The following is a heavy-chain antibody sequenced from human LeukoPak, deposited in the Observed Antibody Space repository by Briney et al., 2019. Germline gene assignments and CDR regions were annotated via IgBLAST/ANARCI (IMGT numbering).Heavy chain of an antibody. D-gene: IGHD5-24*01. J-gene: IGHJ4*02. CDR2: IYHSGST. Sequence: SETLSLTCTVSGYSISSGYYWGWIRQPPGKGLEWIGYIYHSGSTYYNPSLKSRVTISVDRSKNQFSLKLSSVTAADTAVYYCARAGGMATIDYWDQGTLVTVSS. CDR3: ARAGGMATIDY. V-gene: IGHV4-38-2*02. CDR1: GYSISSGYY.